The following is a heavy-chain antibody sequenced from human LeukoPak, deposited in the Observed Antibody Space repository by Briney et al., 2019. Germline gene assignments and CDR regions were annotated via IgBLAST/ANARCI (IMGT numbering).Heavy chain of an antibody. V-gene: IGHV3-53*01. J-gene: IGHJ6*03. D-gene: IGHD3-10*01. CDR3: ASGSGSYRTPYYYMDV. Sequence: PGGSLRLSCAASGFTVSSNYMSWVRQAPGKGLEWVSIIYSGGSTYYADSVKGRFTISRGNSKNTLYLQMNSLRAEDTAVYYCASGSGSYRTPYYYMDVWGKGTTVTVSS. CDR1: GFTVSSNY. CDR2: IYSGGST.